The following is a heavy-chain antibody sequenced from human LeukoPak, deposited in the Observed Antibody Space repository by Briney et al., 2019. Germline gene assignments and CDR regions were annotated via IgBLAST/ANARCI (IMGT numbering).Heavy chain of an antibody. CDR2: VSAYNDNT. D-gene: IGHD1-7*01. J-gene: IGHJ3*02. CDR1: GYTFSTYG. V-gene: IGHV1-18*01. Sequence: ASVKVSCKASGYTFSTYGITWMRQAPGQGLEWMGWVSAYNDNTNYAQKFQGRVTMTTDASTSTAYMELRSLRSDDTAVYYCARASALTGTSRTSDDAFDIWGQGTMVTVSS. CDR3: ARASALTGTSRTSDDAFDI.